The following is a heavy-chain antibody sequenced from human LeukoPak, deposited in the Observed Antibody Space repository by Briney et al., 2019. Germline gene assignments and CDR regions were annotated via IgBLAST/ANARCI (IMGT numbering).Heavy chain of an antibody. V-gene: IGHV3-33*01. CDR3: ARDLTTVIAHVLYSDS. J-gene: IGHJ4*02. Sequence: GGSLRLSCAASGFTFSSYGMHWVRQAPGKGLEWVAVIWYDGSNKYYADSVKGRFTISRDNSKNTLYLQMNSLRAEDTAVYYCARDLTTVIAHVLYSDSWGQGTLVTVSS. D-gene: IGHD4-11*01. CDR2: IWYDGSNK. CDR1: GFTFSSYG.